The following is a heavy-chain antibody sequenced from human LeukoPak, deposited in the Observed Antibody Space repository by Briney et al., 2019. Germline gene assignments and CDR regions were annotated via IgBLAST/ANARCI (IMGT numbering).Heavy chain of an antibody. D-gene: IGHD3-10*01. CDR1: GFTFSNAW. CDR3: TTELDPIWFGELDY. Sequence: GGSLRLSCAASGFTFSNAWMSWVRQAPGKGLEWVGRIKSKTDGGTTDYAAPVKGRFTISRDDSKNTLYLQMNSLKTEDTAVYYCTTELDPIWFGELDYWGQGTLVTVSS. CDR2: IKSKTDGGTT. V-gene: IGHV3-15*01. J-gene: IGHJ4*02.